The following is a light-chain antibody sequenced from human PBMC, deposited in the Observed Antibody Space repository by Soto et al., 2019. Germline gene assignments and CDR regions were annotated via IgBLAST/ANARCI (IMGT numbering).Light chain of an antibody. V-gene: IGKV3-15*01. Sequence: ILMTQSPATLSVSPGERATLSCRASQRVSHNLAWYQQKPGQATRLLIYDASTRATGIPARFSGSGSGTEFTLTIRGLQCEDFAVYYCQQYNNWPPLTFGGGTNVDIQ. CDR1: QRVSHN. CDR2: DAS. CDR3: QQYNNWPPLT. J-gene: IGKJ4*02.